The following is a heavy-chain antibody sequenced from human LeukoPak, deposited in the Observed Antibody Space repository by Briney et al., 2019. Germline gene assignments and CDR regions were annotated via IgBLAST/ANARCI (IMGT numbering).Heavy chain of an antibody. CDR1: GFTFSSYS. V-gene: IGHV3-48*02. CDR2: ISSSSSTI. D-gene: IGHD3-10*01. J-gene: IGHJ4*02. CDR3: ARKKYYYGSGSYYLDY. Sequence: GGSLRLSCAAFGFTFSSYSMNWVRQAPGKGLEWVSYISSSSSTIYYADSVKGRFTISRDNAKNSLYLQMNSLRDEDTAVYYCARKKYYYGSGSYYLDYWGQGTLVTVSS.